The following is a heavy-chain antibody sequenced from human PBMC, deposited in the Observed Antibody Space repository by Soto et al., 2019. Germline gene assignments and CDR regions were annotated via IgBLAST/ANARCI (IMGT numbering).Heavy chain of an antibody. D-gene: IGHD4-17*01. CDR3: ARKTSRSYYYGMDV. Sequence: GVVLKVSCKAPGDTITSYHLNWVRQAPGQGLEWMGVINPHGGSTKYAHKFQGRVTMTRDTSTSTVYMELSSLRSEDTAVYYCARKTSRSYYYGMDVWGQGTTVTVSS. V-gene: IGHV1-46*01. CDR2: INPHGGST. CDR1: GDTITSYH. J-gene: IGHJ6*02.